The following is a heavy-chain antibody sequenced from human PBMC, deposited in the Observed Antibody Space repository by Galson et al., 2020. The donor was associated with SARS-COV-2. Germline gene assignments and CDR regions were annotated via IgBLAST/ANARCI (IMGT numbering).Heavy chain of an antibody. D-gene: IGHD6-19*01. J-gene: IGHJ5*02. CDR1: GDPISNGDYY. CDR3: ARGMFSTGWSANWFDP. V-gene: IGHV4-61*02. CDR2: VYGTGTT. Sequence: SETLSLTCSVSGDPISNGDYYWTWIRQPPGKGLEWIGRVYGTGTTNYNPSLKGRVTISVDTSKNLFSLKLRSVTAADTAVYFCARGMFSTGWSANWFDPWGQGTLVTVSS.